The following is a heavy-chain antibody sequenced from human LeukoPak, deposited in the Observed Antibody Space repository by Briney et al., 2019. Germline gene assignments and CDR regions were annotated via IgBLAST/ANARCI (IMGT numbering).Heavy chain of an antibody. D-gene: IGHD1-14*01. V-gene: IGHV1-8*01. Sequence: GASVKVSCKASGYTFTSYDINWVRQATGQGPEWMGWMNPNSGNTGYAQKFQGRVTMTRNTSISTAYMELSNVRSEDTAMYYCAINLPANRRFQHWGRGTLVTVSS. CDR3: AINLPANRRFQH. CDR2: MNPNSGNT. CDR1: GYTFTSYD. J-gene: IGHJ1*01.